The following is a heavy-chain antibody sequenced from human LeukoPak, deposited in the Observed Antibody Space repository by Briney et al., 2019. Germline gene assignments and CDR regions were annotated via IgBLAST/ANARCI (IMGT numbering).Heavy chain of an antibody. V-gene: IGHV4-39*01. Sequence: SETLSLTCTVSGGSISSSSYYWGWIRQPPGKGLEWIGSIYYSGSTYYNPSLKSRITISVDTTKNQFSLKLSSVTAADTAVYYCARHIAVAGPRFDYWGQGTLVTVSS. D-gene: IGHD6-19*01. CDR1: GGSISSSSYY. CDR3: ARHIAVAGPRFDY. J-gene: IGHJ4*02. CDR2: IYYSGST.